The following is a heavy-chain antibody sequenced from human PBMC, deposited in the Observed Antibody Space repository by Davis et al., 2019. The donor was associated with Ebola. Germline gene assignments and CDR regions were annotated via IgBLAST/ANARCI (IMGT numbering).Heavy chain of an antibody. D-gene: IGHD1-1*01. J-gene: IGHJ4*02. Sequence: ASVKVSCKASGYTFTSYAIHWVRQAPGHRLEWLGWINAGNGNTKYSQKFQGRVTITRDTSASTAYMELSSLRSEDTAVYYCARAQFSTTSDHWGQGTLVTVSS. CDR3: ARAQFSTTSDH. V-gene: IGHV1-3*01. CDR2: INAGNGNT. CDR1: GYTFTSYA.